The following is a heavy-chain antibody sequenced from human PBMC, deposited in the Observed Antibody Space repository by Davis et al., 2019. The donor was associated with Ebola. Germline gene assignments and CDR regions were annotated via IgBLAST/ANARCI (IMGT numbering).Heavy chain of an antibody. Sequence: MPSETLSLTCTVSGPSISSGYYWGWIRQPPGKGLEWIGSIYYSGSTYYNPSLNSRVTISVDTSKNQFSLNLSSVTAADTAVYYCARLHEGDWGQGTMVTVSS. D-gene: IGHD3-16*01. J-gene: IGHJ3*01. V-gene: IGHV4-38-2*02. CDR2: IYYSGST. CDR1: GPSISSGYY. CDR3: ARLHEGD.